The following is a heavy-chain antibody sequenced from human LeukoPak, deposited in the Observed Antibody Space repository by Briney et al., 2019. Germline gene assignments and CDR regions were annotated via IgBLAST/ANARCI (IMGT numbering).Heavy chain of an antibody. J-gene: IGHJ6*03. Sequence: GGSLRLSCSASGFTFSSYAMTWVRQAPGKGLEWVSTISGRGDLEFYTESVKGRFTISRDHSKNTVHLQMDSLRAEDTAIYYCAREGDFWSGYPIDHYYYMDVWGKGTTVTVAS. D-gene: IGHD3-3*01. CDR2: ISGRGDLE. CDR1: GFTFSSYA. V-gene: IGHV3-23*01. CDR3: AREGDFWSGYPIDHYYYMDV.